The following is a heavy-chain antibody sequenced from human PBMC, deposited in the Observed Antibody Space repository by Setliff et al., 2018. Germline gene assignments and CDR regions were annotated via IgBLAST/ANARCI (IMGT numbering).Heavy chain of an antibody. CDR3: ASRNSDGGPEYFQH. J-gene: IGHJ1*01. V-gene: IGHV4-61*02. Sequence: SETLSLTCTVSGGSISSASYYWSWIRQPAGKGLEWIGRIYTSGSTNYNPSLKSRVTMSVDTSKNQISLKLMSVTAADTAVYYCASRNSDGGPEYFQHWGQGALVTVSS. CDR1: GGSISSASYY. D-gene: IGHD1-26*01. CDR2: IYTSGST.